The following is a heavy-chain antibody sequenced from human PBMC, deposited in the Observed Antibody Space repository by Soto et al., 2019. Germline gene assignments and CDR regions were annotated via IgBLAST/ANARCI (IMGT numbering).Heavy chain of an antibody. CDR1: GGSVSSGSYY. CDR3: AREMKGLTTVVTYHYFDY. V-gene: IGHV4-61*01. Sequence: SETLSLTCTVSGGSVSSGSYYWSWIRQPPGKGLEWIGYIYYNGTTNYNPSLRSRVTMSVDTSKNQFSLKLSSVTAADTAVYYCAREMKGLTTVVTYHYFDYWGQGTLVTVSS. J-gene: IGHJ4*02. CDR2: IYYNGTT. D-gene: IGHD4-17*01.